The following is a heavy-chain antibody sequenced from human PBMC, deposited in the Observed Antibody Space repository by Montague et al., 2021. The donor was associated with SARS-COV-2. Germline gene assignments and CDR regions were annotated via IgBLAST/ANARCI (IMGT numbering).Heavy chain of an antibody. Sequence: SETLSLTCAVSGGSFSGYYWSWIRQPPGKGLEWIGEINHSGSTNYNPSLKSRVTIPVDTSKNQFSLKLSSVTAADTAVYYCARGRTVTTFYYYYYGMDVWGQGTTVTVSS. CDR1: GGSFSGYY. J-gene: IGHJ6*02. D-gene: IGHD4-17*01. CDR3: ARGRTVTTFYYYYYGMDV. V-gene: IGHV4-34*01. CDR2: INHSGST.